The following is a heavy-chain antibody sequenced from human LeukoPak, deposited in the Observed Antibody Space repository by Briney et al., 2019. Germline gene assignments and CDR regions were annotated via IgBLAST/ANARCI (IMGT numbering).Heavy chain of an antibody. CDR1: GFTFSNYS. D-gene: IGHD3-9*01. V-gene: IGHV3-21*01. CDR3: ARAGILTGYYRYYFDY. CDR2: ISSSSSYI. Sequence: PGGSLRLSCAASGFTFSNYSMTWVRQAPGKGLEWVSSISSSSSYIYYADSVKGRFTISRDNAKNSLYLQMNSLRAEDTAVYYCARAGILTGYYRYYFDYWGQGTLVTVSS. J-gene: IGHJ4*02.